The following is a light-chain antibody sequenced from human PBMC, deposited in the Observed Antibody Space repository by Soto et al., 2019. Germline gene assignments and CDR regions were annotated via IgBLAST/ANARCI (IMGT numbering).Light chain of an antibody. J-gene: IGKJ3*01. CDR3: QQRNNWPRFT. Sequence: EIVLTQSPATLSFSPGERSTLSCRASQSVGSYLAWYQQKPGQVPRLLIYDAAYRATGIPARFSGSGSGTDFTLTVSSLEPEDFAVYSCQQRNNWPRFTFGPGTKVDIK. CDR2: DAA. CDR1: QSVGSY. V-gene: IGKV3-11*01.